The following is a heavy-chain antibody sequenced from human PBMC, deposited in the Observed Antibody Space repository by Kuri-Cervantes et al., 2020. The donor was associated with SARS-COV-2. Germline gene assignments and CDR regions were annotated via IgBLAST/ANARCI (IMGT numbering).Heavy chain of an antibody. CDR3: ARDRRCSSTSCYFYYYYYGMDV. CDR2: ISSSSSYI. Sequence: GGSLRLSCAASGFTFSSYSMNWVRQAPGKGLEWVSSISSSSSYIYYADSVKGRFTISRDNSKNTLYLQMNSLRAEDTAVYYCARDRRCSSTSCYFYYYYYGMDVWGQGTTVTVSS. V-gene: IGHV3-21*01. CDR1: GFTFSSYS. D-gene: IGHD2-2*01. J-gene: IGHJ6*02.